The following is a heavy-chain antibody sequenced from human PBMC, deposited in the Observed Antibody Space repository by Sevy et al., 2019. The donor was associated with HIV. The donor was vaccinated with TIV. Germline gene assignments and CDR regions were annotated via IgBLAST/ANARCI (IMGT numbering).Heavy chain of an antibody. J-gene: IGHJ4*02. V-gene: IGHV1-3*01. CDR2: INAGNGNT. D-gene: IGHD4-17*01. Sequence: ASVKVSCKASGYTFTSYAMHWVRQAPGQRLEWMGWINAGNGNTKYSQKFQGRVTITRDTSASTAYMELSSLRSEDTAVYYCARDQGNYGDYVWDFFFLDYWGQGTLVTVSS. CDR1: GYTFTSYA. CDR3: ARDQGNYGDYVWDFFFLDY.